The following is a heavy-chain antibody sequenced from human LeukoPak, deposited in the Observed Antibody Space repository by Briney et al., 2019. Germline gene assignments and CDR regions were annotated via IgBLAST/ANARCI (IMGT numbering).Heavy chain of an antibody. J-gene: IGHJ4*02. V-gene: IGHV3-30*01. D-gene: IGHD3-9*01. CDR3: ARALAGYPFDY. CDR1: GFTFADYA. CDR2: ISYDGSNK. Sequence: GGSLRLSCTTSGFTFADYAMSWFRQAPGKGLEWVAVISYDGSNKYYADSVKGRFTISRDNSKNTLYLQMNSLRAEDTAVYYCARALAGYPFDYWGQGTLVTVSS.